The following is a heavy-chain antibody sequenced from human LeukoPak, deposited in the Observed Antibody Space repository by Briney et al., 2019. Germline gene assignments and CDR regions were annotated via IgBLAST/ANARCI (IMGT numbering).Heavy chain of an antibody. CDR3: ARENRGWYSEYFQH. D-gene: IGHD6-19*01. CDR1: GGSISSGSYY. CDR2: IYTSGST. J-gene: IGHJ1*01. Sequence: SQTLSLTCTVSGGSISSGSYYWSWIRQPAGKGLEWIGRIYTSGSTNYNPSLKSRVTISVDTSKNQFSLKLSSVTAADTAVYYCARENRGWYSEYFQHWGQGTLVTVSS. V-gene: IGHV4-61*02.